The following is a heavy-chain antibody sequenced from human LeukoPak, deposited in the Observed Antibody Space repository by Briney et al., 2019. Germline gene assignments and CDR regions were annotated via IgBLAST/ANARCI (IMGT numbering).Heavy chain of an antibody. Sequence: GASVKVSCKASGGTFSSYAISWVRQATGQGLEWMGWMNPNSGNTGYAQKFQGRVTMTRNTSISTAYMELSSLRSEDTAVYYCATQLYYYDSSGYGLGTFDYWGQGTLVTVSS. J-gene: IGHJ4*02. V-gene: IGHV1-8*02. CDR2: MNPNSGNT. CDR1: GGTFSSYA. D-gene: IGHD3-22*01. CDR3: ATQLYYYDSSGYGLGTFDY.